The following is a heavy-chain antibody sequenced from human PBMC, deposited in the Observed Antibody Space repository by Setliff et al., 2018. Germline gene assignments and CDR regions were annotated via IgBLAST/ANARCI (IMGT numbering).Heavy chain of an antibody. CDR2: IYTSGST. CDR1: GGSIRSGSDY. Sequence: SLTCSVSGGSIRSGSDYWTWIRQPAGKGLEWIGHIYTSGSTSYNPSLKSRVTISVDTSKNQFSLKLSSVTATDTAVYYCARAISGWYSAYYYYMDVWGKGTTVTVSS. CDR3: ARAISGWYSAYYYYMDV. V-gene: IGHV4-61*09. D-gene: IGHD6-19*01. J-gene: IGHJ6*03.